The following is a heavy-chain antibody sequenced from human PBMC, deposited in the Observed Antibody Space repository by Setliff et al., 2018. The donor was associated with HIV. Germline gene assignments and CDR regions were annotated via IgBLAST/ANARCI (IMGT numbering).Heavy chain of an antibody. Sequence: PSETLSLTCTVSGGSISNYYWSWIRQPPGKGPEWIGHIYSSGSTNYNPSLKSRVTISVDTSKNQISLKLSSVTAADTAVYYCARWGEPALKAFDVWGRGTMVTVSS. CDR2: IYSSGST. J-gene: IGHJ3*01. V-gene: IGHV4-59*08. CDR3: ARWGEPALKAFDV. D-gene: IGHD3-16*01. CDR1: GGSISNYY.